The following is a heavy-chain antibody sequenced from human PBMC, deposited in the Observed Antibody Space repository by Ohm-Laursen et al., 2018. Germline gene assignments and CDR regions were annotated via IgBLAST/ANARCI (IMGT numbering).Heavy chain of an antibody. V-gene: IGHV3-74*03. CDR3: ARDLNDGFDP. CDR2: INSDGSST. Sequence: SLRLSCSASGFTFSSYWMHWVRQAPGKGPEWVSRINSDGSSTTYADSVKGLFTISRDNAKNTLYLQMHSLRVEDTAVYYCARDLNDGFDPWGQGTLVTVSS. CDR1: GFTFSSYW. D-gene: IGHD1-1*01. J-gene: IGHJ5*02.